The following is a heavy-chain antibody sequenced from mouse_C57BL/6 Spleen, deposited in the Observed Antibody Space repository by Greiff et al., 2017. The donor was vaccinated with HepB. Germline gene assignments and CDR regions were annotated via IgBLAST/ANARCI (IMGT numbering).Heavy chain of an antibody. J-gene: IGHJ2*01. CDR3: ARDWGGSFDY. CDR1: GYTFTDYN. Sequence: VQLKESGPELVKPGASVKMSCKASGYTFTDYNMHWVKQSHGKSLEWIGYINPNNGGTSYNQKFKGKATLTVNKSSSTAYMELRSLTSEDSAVYYCARDWGGSFDYWGQGTTLTVSS. CDR2: INPNNGGT. V-gene: IGHV1-22*01. D-gene: IGHD4-1*01.